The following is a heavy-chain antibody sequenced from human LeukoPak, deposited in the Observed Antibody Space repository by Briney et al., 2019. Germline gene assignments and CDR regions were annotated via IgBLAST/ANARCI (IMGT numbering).Heavy chain of an antibody. CDR3: ARERAPCRMVTFYYYYMVG. CDR2: ISSSGSTI. D-gene: IGHD5-18*01. Sequence: GGSLRLSCAPSGFSFTVSYMSSVRQAPGKGLEWVSYISSSGSTIYYADSVKGRFTISRDNAKNSLYLQINRLRAEDTAVYFCARERAPCRMVTFYYYYMVGWRKGPAITSSS. V-gene: IGHV3-11*01. J-gene: IGHJ6*03. CDR1: GFSFTVSY.